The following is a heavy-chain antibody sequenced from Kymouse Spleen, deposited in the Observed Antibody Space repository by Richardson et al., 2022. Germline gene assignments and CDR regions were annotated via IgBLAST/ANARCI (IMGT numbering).Heavy chain of an antibody. J-gene: IGHJ4*02. CDR1: GGSVSSGSYY. V-gene: IGHV4-61*01. CDR2: IYYSGST. CDR3: ARWSSSSDY. D-gene: IGHD6-6*01. Sequence: QVQLQESGPGLVKPSETLSLTCTVSGGSVSSGSYYWSWIRQPPGKGLEWIGYIYYSGSTNYNPSLKSRVTISVDTSKNQFSLKLSSVTAADTAVYYCARWSSSSDYWGQGTLVTVSS.